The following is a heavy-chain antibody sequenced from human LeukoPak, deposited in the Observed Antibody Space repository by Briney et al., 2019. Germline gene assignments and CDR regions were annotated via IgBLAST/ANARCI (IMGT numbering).Heavy chain of an antibody. CDR2: VSSSGGTT. V-gene: IGHV3-23*01. CDR3: AKGRLSLIDY. CDR1: GFMFTSYA. J-gene: IGHJ4*02. Sequence: GGSLRLSCAASGFMFTSYAMSWVRQAPGKGLEWLSVVSSSGGTTYYADSVKGRFTISRDNSKNTVYLQMNSLRAEDTALYYCAKGRLSLIDYWGQGTPVTVFS. D-gene: IGHD3-16*01.